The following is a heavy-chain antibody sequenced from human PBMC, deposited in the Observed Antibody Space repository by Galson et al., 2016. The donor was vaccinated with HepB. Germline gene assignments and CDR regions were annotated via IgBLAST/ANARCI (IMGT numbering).Heavy chain of an antibody. Sequence: SLRLSCAASGFTFTRYTMNWVRQSPGKGLEWVSSISGGSSYKYYADSVKGRFTISRDNSMNSLYLQMNSLRAEDTAIYFCARTPGYSGTWYDAFDIWGPGTIVTVSS. V-gene: IGHV3-21*01. CDR1: GFTFTRYT. J-gene: IGHJ3*02. CDR2: ISGGSSYK. CDR3: ARTPGYSGTWYDAFDI. D-gene: IGHD6-13*01.